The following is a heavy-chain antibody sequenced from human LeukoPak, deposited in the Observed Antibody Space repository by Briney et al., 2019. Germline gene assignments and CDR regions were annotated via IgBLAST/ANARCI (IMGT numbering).Heavy chain of an antibody. CDR3: TKDYGGIPY. D-gene: IGHD1-26*01. CDR1: GFTFSSYG. Sequence: GGSLRLSCAASGFTFSSYGMHWVRQAPGKGLEWVAVISYDGSNKYYADSVKGRFTISRDNAKNSLYLQMNSLRAEDTALYYCTKDYGGIPYWGQGTLVTVSS. V-gene: IGHV3-30*18. J-gene: IGHJ4*02. CDR2: ISYDGSNK.